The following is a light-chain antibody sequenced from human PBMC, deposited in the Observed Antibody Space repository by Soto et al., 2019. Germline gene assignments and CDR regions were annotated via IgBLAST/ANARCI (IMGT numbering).Light chain of an antibody. V-gene: IGKV1-5*01. J-gene: IGKJ2*01. CDR3: QQYNSYSPT. CDR1: QSISAW. CDR2: DAS. Sequence: DIQMTQSPSTLSASVGDRVTITCRASQSISAWLAWYQQIPGKAPKLLIYDASSLERGVPSRFSGSGSWAEFTRTSSSLQPDDFAAYYCQQYNSYSPTFGQGTKLEI.